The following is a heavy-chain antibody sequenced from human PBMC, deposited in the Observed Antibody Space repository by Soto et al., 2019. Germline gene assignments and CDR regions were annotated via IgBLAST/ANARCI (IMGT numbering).Heavy chain of an antibody. CDR2: IYYSGST. J-gene: IGHJ5*02. V-gene: IGHV4-59*01. Sequence: PSETLSLTCTVSGGSISSYYWSWIRQPPEKGLEWIGYIYYSGSTNYNPSLKSRVTISVDTSKNQFSLKLSSVTAADTAVYYCARSITIVRGVINWSDPWGQGTLVTVSS. CDR1: GGSISSYY. CDR3: ARSITIVRGVINWSDP. D-gene: IGHD3-10*01.